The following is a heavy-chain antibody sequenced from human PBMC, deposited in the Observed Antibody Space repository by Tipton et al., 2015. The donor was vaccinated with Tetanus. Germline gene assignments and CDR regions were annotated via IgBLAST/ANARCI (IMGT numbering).Heavy chain of an antibody. CDR2: IYYSGST. J-gene: IGHJ4*02. D-gene: IGHD4-23*01. Sequence: TLSLTCTVSGGSVSSGSYYWSWIRQPPGKGLEWIGYIYYSGSTNYNPSLKSRVTISVDTSKNQFSLKLSSVTAADTVVYYCARLGGYGGVTDWGQGTLVTVSS. CDR3: ARLGGYGGVTD. V-gene: IGHV4-61*01. CDR1: GGSVSSGSYY.